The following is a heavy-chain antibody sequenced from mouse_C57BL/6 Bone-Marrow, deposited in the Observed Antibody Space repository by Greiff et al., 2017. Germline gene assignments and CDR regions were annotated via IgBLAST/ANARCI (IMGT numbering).Heavy chain of an antibody. CDR3: THSIGGFDY. CDR2: IDPANGDT. J-gene: IGHJ2*01. V-gene: IGHV14-4*01. D-gene: IGHD2-10*02. CDR1: GFNIKDDY. Sequence: VQLQQSGAELVRPGASVKLSCTASGFNIKDDYMHWVKQRPEQGLEWIGWIDPANGDTEYASKFQGKATITADTSSNTAYLQLSSLTSEDTAVYYCTHSIGGFDYWGQGTTLTVSS.